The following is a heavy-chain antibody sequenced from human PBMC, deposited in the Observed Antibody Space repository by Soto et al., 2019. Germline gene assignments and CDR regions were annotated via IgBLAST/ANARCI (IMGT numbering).Heavy chain of an antibody. J-gene: IGHJ4*02. CDR3: ASPSYGSGSYY. D-gene: IGHD3-10*01. CDR2: INAGNGNT. V-gene: IGHV1-3*01. Sequence: VQLVQSGAEVKKPGASVKVSCKASGYTFSSYALHWVRQAPGQRLEWMGWINAGNGNTKYSQKFQGRVTFTRDTSASTAYMELSSLRSEDTAVYYCASPSYGSGSYYWGQGTLVTVSS. CDR1: GYTFSSYA.